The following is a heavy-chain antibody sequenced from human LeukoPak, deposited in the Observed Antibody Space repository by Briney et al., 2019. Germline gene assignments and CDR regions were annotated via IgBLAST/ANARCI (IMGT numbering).Heavy chain of an antibody. D-gene: IGHD3-22*01. CDR2: ISSSSSYI. V-gene: IGHV3-21*01. CDR1: GFTFSSYS. Sequence: SGGSLRLSCAASGFTFSSYSMNWVRQAPGKGLEWVSSISSSSSYIYYADSVKGRFTISRDNAKNSLYLQMNSLRAEDTAVYYCARFTYYYDSSGLPFDYWGQGTLVTVSS. CDR3: ARFTYYYDSSGLPFDY. J-gene: IGHJ4*02.